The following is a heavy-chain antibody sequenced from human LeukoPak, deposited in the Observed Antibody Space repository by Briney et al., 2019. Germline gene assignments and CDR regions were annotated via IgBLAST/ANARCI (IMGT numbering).Heavy chain of an antibody. CDR2: IYYSGST. J-gene: IGHJ6*03. V-gene: IGHV4-59*01. CDR3: ARYGSSSLRAGYYYYMDV. Sequence: SETLSLTCTVSGGSISAYYWNWIRQSPGKGLEWIGYIYYSGSTNYNPSLKSRVTISVDTSKNQFSLKLSSVTAADTAVYYCARYGSSSLRAGYYYYMDVWGKGTTVTVSS. D-gene: IGHD6-6*01. CDR1: GGSISAYY.